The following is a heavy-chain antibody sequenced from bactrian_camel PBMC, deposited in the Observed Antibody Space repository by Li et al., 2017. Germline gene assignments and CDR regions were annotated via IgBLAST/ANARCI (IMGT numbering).Heavy chain of an antibody. CDR1: GYAYRYYC. D-gene: IGHD5*01. V-gene: IGHV3S67*01. Sequence: VQLVESGGGSVQAGGTLRLSCATPGYAYRYYCMAWFRQAPGKEREAVAAIDSDGGATYAESVKGRFTISKDKPEDLLYLKMNSLKSEDTAMYYCAEQFGVTYCEGPSWRYEDGMKYWGTGTQVTVST. CDR2: IDSDGGA. J-gene: IGHJ7*01.